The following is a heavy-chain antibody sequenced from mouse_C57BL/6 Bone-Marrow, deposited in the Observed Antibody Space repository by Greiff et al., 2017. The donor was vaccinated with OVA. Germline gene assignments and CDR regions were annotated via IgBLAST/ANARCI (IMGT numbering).Heavy chain of an antibody. CDR1: GFTFTSYW. J-gene: IGHJ4*01. CDR3: ESCFTARATREVYYGTDY. Sequence: QVQLLQPGAELVKPGASVKFSCKASGFTFTSYWMHWVKQRPGQGLEWIGMIHPNSGSNNYNEKSKSKATLTVDKSSSTAYMQLSSLTSEDSAVDDGESCFTARATREVYYGTDYWGRGKAATVTS. D-gene: IGHD3-1*01. CDR2: IHPNSGSN. V-gene: IGHV1-64*01.